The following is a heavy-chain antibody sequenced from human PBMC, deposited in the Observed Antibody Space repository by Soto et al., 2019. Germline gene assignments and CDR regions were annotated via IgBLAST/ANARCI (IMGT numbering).Heavy chain of an antibody. D-gene: IGHD2-2*01. J-gene: IGHJ5*02. V-gene: IGHV1-3*01. CDR1: GYTFSTYA. Sequence: QVQLVQSGAEVKKPGASVKVSCKASGYTFSTYAVQWVRQAPGQSLEWIGWIHAGNGDTKYSQKFHDRVTITRDTSASTTYMELSSLRSEDTDVYYCARVPRYTSDIVEVPAVMFEDWFVPWGQGTLVTVSS. CDR3: ARVPRYTSDIVEVPAVMFEDWFVP. CDR2: IHAGNGDT.